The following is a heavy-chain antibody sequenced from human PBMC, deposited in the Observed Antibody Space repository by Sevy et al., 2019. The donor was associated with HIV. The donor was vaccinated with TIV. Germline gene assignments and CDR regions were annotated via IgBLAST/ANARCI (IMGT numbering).Heavy chain of an antibody. D-gene: IGHD1-1*01. CDR2: IGSGASTI. CDR1: GFIFSDYY. V-gene: IGHV3-11*01. J-gene: IGHJ4*02. CDR3: AREDWNDVIDY. Sequence: GGSLRLSCAASGFIFSDYYMSWIRQAPGKGLECISYIGSGASTILYADSVKGRFTISRDNAKNSLYLQMNSLRADDTAVYYCAREDWNDVIDYWDQGTLVTVSS.